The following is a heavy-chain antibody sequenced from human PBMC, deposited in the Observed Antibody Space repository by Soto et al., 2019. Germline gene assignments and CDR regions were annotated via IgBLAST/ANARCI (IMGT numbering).Heavy chain of an antibody. CDR2: ISPGSRYP. D-gene: IGHD2-15*01. CDR1: GFTFGDSY. V-gene: IGHV3-11*06. CDR3: VRGGGGGLFDP. Sequence: GGSLRLSCAGSGFTFGDSYMSWIRQAPGKGLEWLSYISPGSRYPAYADSVKGRFTISRDNAERSLYLQMMSLTAEDTAIYYCVRGGGGGLFDPWGQGTMVTVSS. J-gene: IGHJ5*02.